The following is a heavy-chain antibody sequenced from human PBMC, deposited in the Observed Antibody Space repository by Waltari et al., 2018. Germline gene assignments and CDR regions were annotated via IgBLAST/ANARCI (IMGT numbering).Heavy chain of an antibody. CDR1: GGTFSSYA. CDR3: ARELKWEPVDAFDI. Sequence: QVQLVQSGAEVKKPGSSVKVSCKASGGTFSSYAISWVRPAPGQGLEWMGGIIPIFGTANYAHKFQGRVTITADKSTSTAYMELSSLRSEDTAVYYCARELKWEPVDAFDIWGQGTMFTVSS. CDR2: IIPIFGTA. J-gene: IGHJ3*02. D-gene: IGHD1-1*01. V-gene: IGHV1-69*14.